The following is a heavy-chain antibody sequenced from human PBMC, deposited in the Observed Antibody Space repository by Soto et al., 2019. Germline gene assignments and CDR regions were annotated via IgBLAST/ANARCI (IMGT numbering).Heavy chain of an antibody. CDR3: ARDRDSLGWYYFDY. D-gene: IGHD3-3*01. CDR1: GGTFSSYA. V-gene: IGHV1-69*13. J-gene: IGHJ4*02. CDR2: IIPIFGTA. Sequence: ASVKVSCKASGGTFSSYAISWVRQAPGQGLEWMGGIIPIFGTANYAQKFQGRVTNTADESTSTAYMELSSLRSEDTAVYYCARDRDSLGWYYFDYWGQGTLVTVSS.